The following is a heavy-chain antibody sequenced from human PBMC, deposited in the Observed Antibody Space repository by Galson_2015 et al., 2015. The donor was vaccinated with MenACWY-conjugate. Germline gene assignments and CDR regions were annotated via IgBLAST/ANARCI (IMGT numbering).Heavy chain of an antibody. D-gene: IGHD6-13*01. V-gene: IGHV4-4*02. Sequence: SETLSLTCAVSGASIASSNYWSWVRQPLGRGLEWIGEIYLNGITNYNPSLKSRVVISIDRSNNQLSLKLPSVTAADTAVYYCTRRKSLGAAAVVFDSWGLGILVTASS. CDR2: IYLNGIT. J-gene: IGHJ4*02. CDR1: GASIASSNY. CDR3: TRRKSLGAAAVVFDS.